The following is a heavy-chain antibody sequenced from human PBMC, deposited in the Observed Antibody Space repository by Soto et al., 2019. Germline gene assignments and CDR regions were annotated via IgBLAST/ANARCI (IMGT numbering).Heavy chain of an antibody. J-gene: IGHJ3*02. D-gene: IGHD3-22*01. CDR3: ARPPHYDSSGYFPEDDAFDI. Sequence: XGSLRLSFAASGFTVSSYEMNWVRQAPGKGLEWVSYISSSGSTIYYADSVKGRFTISRDNAKNSLYLQMNSLRAEDTAVYYCARPPHYDSSGYFPEDDAFDIWGQGTMVTVPS. CDR2: ISSSGSTI. CDR1: GFTVSSYE. V-gene: IGHV3-48*03.